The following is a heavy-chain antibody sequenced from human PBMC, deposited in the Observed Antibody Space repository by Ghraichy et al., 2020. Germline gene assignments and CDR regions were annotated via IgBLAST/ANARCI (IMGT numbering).Heavy chain of an antibody. V-gene: IGHV3-48*02. D-gene: IGHD5-12*01. CDR3: ARDSGNGHFDY. J-gene: IGHJ4*02. CDR2: ISGRSSTI. CDR1: GFTFSSYA. Sequence: GGSLRLSCAASGFTFSSYAMNWVRQAPGKGLEWVSYISGRSSTIYYADSVKGRFTISRDNAKNSLYLEMSSLRDDDTAVYYCARDSGNGHFDYWGQGTLVTVSS.